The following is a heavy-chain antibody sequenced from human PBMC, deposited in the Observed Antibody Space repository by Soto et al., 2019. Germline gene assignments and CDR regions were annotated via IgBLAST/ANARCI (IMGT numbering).Heavy chain of an antibody. V-gene: IGHV4-61*01. Sequence: QVQLQESGPGLVKPSETLSLTCTVSGGSVSSGSYYWSWIRQPPGKGLEWIGYIYYSGSTNYNPSPKSRVTISVDTSKNQFSLKLSSVTAADTAVYYCAQTRGDWFDPWGQGTLFTVSS. CDR1: GGSVSSGSYY. CDR2: IYYSGST. D-gene: IGHD4-17*01. J-gene: IGHJ5*02. CDR3: AQTRGDWFDP.